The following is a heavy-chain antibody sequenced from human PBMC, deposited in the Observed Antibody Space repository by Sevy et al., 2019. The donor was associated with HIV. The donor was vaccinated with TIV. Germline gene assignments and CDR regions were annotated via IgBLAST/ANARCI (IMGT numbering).Heavy chain of an antibody. CDR2: IWYDGSNK. CDR3: ARDPRRLGELSLSNAFDI. D-gene: IGHD3-16*02. V-gene: IGHV3-33*01. CDR1: GFTFSSYG. Sequence: GGSLRLSCAASGFTFSSYGMHWVRQAPGKGLEWVAVIWYDGSNKYYADSVKGRFTISRDNSKNTLYLQMNSLRAEDTAVYYCARDPRRLGELSLSNAFDIWGQGTMVTVSS. J-gene: IGHJ3*02.